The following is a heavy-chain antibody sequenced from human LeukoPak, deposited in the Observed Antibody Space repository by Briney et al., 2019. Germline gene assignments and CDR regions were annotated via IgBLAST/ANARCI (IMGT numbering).Heavy chain of an antibody. J-gene: IGHJ6*02. Sequence: PGGSLRLSCAASGFTFSSYSMNWVRQAPGKGLEWVSSISSSSSSYIYYADSVKGRFTISRDNSKNTLYLQMNSLRAEDTAVYYCARDNPTVTSYYYYGMDVWGQGTTVTVSS. CDR3: ARDNPTVTSYYYYGMDV. CDR2: ISSSSSSYI. D-gene: IGHD4-17*01. CDR1: GFTFSSYS. V-gene: IGHV3-21*04.